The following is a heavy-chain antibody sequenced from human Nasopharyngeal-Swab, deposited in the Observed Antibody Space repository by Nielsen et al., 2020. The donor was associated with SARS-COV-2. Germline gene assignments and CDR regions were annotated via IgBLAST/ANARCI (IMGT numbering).Heavy chain of an antibody. J-gene: IGHJ4*02. CDR3: IKEAGSD. D-gene: IGHD2-15*01. CDR2: IKGDENKT. CDR1: GFTFSSYW. Sequence: GESLKISCAASGFTFSSYWMQWVRQVPGKGLVLVSGIKGDENKTNDADSVKGRFTISRDNDKNTLYFQMNSLRVEDTAVYYCIKEAGSDWGQGTLVTVSS. V-gene: IGHV3-74*01.